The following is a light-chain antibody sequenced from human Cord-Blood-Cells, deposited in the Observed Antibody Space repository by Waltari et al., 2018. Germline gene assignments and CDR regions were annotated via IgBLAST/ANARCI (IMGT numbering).Light chain of an antibody. Sequence: SYALTQPPSASSSPPHPASTTSSGGKLGDEYACWYQHKHGHSPVLVIYQDSKRPSGIPERFSGSTSGNTATLTTGGHQAMDADDYYCQAWDSSTAVFGGGTKLTVL. J-gene: IGLJ3*02. CDR2: QDS. CDR1: KLGDEY. CDR3: QAWDSSTAV. V-gene: IGLV3-1*01.